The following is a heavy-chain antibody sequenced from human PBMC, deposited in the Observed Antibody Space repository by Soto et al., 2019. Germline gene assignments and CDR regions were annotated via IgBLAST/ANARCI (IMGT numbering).Heavy chain of an antibody. V-gene: IGHV1-69*13. CDR1: GGTFNNNG. CDR3: AIARMHFDRTGYSGRRLFDP. D-gene: IGHD3-22*01. CDR2: LIPIFGTG. J-gene: IGHJ5*02. Sequence: SVKVSCKASGGTFNNNGVTWVRQDPAQGLAWMGGLIPIFGTGSYSQRLQGRGTLIAGESTSTASLELNTLRPQGTAATSCAIARMHFDRTGYSGRRLFDPWGQGTLVTVSS.